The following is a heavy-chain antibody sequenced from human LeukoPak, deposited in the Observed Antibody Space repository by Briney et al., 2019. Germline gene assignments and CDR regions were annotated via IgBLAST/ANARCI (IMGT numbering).Heavy chain of an antibody. J-gene: IGHJ4*02. CDR1: GFIFSNYA. CDR3: ATDGGPAYSSSWYLY. Sequence: GGTLRLSCAASGFIFSNYAMTWVRQAPGKGLEWVSTISGSDGSTYYADSVKGRFTISRDNSKNTLYLQMNSLRAEDTAVYYCATDGGPAYSSSWYLYWGQGSLVTVSS. CDR2: ISGSDGST. D-gene: IGHD6-13*01. V-gene: IGHV3-23*01.